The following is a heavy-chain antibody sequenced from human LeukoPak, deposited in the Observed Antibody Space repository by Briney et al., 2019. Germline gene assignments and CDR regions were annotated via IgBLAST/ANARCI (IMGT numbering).Heavy chain of an antibody. CDR3: ARDLEMTTVGYFDY. CDR1: GASISSYY. Sequence: SETLSLTCTVSGASISSYYWSWIRQPPGKGLEWIGYIHYSGSTKCNPSLKSRVTISVDTSKNQSSLRLSSVTAADTAVYYCARDLEMTTVGYFDYWGQGTLVTVSS. J-gene: IGHJ4*02. CDR2: IHYSGST. V-gene: IGHV4-59*01. D-gene: IGHD4-11*01.